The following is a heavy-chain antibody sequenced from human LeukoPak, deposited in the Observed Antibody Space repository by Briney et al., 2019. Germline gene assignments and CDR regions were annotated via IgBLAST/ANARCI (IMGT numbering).Heavy chain of an antibody. D-gene: IGHD6-13*01. J-gene: IGHJ4*02. CDR1: GGTFSGYA. CDR2: IIPIFGTA. CDR3: ARRYSSSWYIFDY. V-gene: IGHV1-69*13. Sequence: SVKVSCKASGGTFSGYAISWVRQAPGQGLEWMGGIIPIFGTANYAQKFQGRVTITADESTSTAYMELSSLRSEDTAVYYCARRYSSSWYIFDYWGQGTLVTVSS.